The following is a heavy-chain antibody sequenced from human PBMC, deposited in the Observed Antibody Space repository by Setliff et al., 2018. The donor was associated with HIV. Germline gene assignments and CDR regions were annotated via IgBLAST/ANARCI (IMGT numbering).Heavy chain of an antibody. CDR3: ATDNCGGDCYLNY. Sequence: ETLSLTCAVSGGSISSAYWSWVRQPPGKGLEWIGRIKNKAAGEATEYAAPVKDRFIISRDDSKNMLYLQMNSLKTEDTALYYCATDNCGGDCYLNYWGLGTLVTVSS. J-gene: IGHJ4*02. V-gene: IGHV3-15*01. CDR1: GGSISSAY. CDR2: IKNKAAGEAT. D-gene: IGHD2-21*02.